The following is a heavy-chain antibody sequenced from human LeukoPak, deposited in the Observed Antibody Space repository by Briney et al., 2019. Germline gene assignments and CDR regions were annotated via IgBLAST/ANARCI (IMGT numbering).Heavy chain of an antibody. V-gene: IGHV3-21*01. J-gene: IGHJ3*02. CDR2: ISGSSSYI. CDR1: GFTFSSYS. CDR3: AGDGSGTVDAFDI. Sequence: GGSLRLSCAASGFTFSSYSMNWVRQAPGKGLEWVSSISGSSSYIYYADSVKGRFTISRDNAKNSLYLQMNSLRAGDTAVYYCAGDGSGTVDAFDIWGQGTMVTVSS. D-gene: IGHD3-10*01.